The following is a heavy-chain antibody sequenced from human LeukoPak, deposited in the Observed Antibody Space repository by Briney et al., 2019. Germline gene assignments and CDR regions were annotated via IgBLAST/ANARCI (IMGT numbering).Heavy chain of an antibody. V-gene: IGHV3-20*04. D-gene: IGHD1-26*01. J-gene: IGHJ4*02. CDR3: ARGKMVGATAWGGLDY. CDR1: GFTFSGYW. CDR2: INWNGGST. Sequence: PGGSLRLSCAASGFTFSGYWMSWVRQAPGKGLEWVSNINWNGGSTGYADSVKGRFTICRDNAKNSLYLQMNSLRAEDTAFHYCARGKMVGATAWGGLDYWGQGTLVTVSS.